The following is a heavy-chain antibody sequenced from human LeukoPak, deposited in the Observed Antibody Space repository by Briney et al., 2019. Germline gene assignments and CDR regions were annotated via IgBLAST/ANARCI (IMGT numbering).Heavy chain of an antibody. J-gene: IGHJ4*02. D-gene: IGHD1-26*01. CDR2: IYPGDSDT. CDR1: GYIFTNYW. Sequence: GESLKISCKGSGYIFTNYWIGWVRQMPGKGLEWMGIIYPGDSDTRYSPSFQGQVIISADKSISTTYLQWSSLKASDTAMYHCARGGIEGDTTTSFFDFWGQGTLVTVSS. CDR3: ARGGIEGDTTTSFFDF. V-gene: IGHV5-51*01.